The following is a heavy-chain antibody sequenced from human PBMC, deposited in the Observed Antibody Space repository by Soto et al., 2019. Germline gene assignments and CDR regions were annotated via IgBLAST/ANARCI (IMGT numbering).Heavy chain of an antibody. D-gene: IGHD3-16*01. CDR1: GYTFTSYG. CDR3: ARDSPSFNLGELLFDP. J-gene: IGHJ5*02. CDR2: ISAYNGNT. V-gene: IGHV1-18*01. Sequence: ASVKVSCKASGYTFTSYGISCVRQAPGQGLEWMGWISAYNGNTNYAQKLQGRVTMTTDTSTSTAYMELRGLRSDDTAVYYCARDSPSFNLGELLFDPWGQGTLVTVSS.